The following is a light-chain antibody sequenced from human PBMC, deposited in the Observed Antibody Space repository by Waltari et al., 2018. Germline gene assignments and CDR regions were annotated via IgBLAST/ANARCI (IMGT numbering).Light chain of an antibody. CDR2: RSD. CDR1: ASNLGGNL. J-gene: IGLJ3*02. CDR3: ASWDDSLNGHWV. Sequence: QSVLTQPPSASGPPGQRVTISGSGCASNLGGNLVNWYQQLPGKAPKLLIYRSDQRPSGVPDRFSASKTGTSASLAISGLQSEDEADYFCASWDDSLNGHWVFGGGTKVTVL. V-gene: IGLV1-44*01.